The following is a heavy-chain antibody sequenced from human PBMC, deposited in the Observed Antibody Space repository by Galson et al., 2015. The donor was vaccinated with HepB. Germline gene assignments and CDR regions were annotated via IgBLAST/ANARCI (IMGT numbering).Heavy chain of an antibody. J-gene: IGHJ6*03. CDR2: INSDGSST. D-gene: IGHD3-9*01. CDR1: GFTFSDYY. V-gene: IGHV3-74*01. CDR3: ARDHPPYYDILTGNYYYYYMDV. Sequence: SLRLSCATSGFTFSDYYMSWIRQAPGKGLVWVSRINSDGSSTSYADSVKGRFTISRDNAKNTLYLQMNSLRAEDTAVYYCARDHPPYYDILTGNYYYYYMDVWGKGTTVTVSS.